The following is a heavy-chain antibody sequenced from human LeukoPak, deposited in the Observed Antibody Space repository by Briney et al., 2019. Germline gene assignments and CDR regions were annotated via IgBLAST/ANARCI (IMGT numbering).Heavy chain of an antibody. CDR3: ARDYGA. CDR2: INQGESEK. D-gene: IGHD4/OR15-4a*01. J-gene: IGHJ5*02. V-gene: IGHV3-7*05. CDR1: GFTFSNYW. Sequence: GGSLRLSCAASGFTFSNYWMSWVRQAPGKGLEWVANINQGESEKYYVDSVKGRFTISRDNAKNSLYLQMNTLRAEDTAVYYCARDYGAWGQGTLVTVSP.